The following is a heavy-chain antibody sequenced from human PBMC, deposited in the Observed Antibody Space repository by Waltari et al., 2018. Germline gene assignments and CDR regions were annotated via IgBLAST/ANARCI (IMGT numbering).Heavy chain of an antibody. V-gene: IGHV4-4*02. J-gene: IGHJ5*02. CDR3: ARDRGRGLYLDT. CDR2: VHGSGRT. Sequence: QLQLQESGPGLVKPSGTVSLSCAVSGDSVSSSSLWNWVRQSPQRGLEWIGQVHGSGRTNYNPSFASRVTVSLDTSKNLFSLKVTSATAADTAVYYCARDRGRGLYLDTWGPGTLVTVSP. CDR1: GDSVSSSSL. D-gene: IGHD2-15*01.